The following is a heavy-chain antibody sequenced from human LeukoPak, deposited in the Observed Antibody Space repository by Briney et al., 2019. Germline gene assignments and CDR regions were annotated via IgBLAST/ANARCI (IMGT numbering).Heavy chain of an antibody. J-gene: IGHJ5*02. CDR1: GFTFSSYS. CDR2: ISSSSSYI. CDR3: ARVEYDFWSGYGYNWFDP. V-gene: IGHV3-21*01. D-gene: IGHD3-3*01. Sequence: GGSLRLSCAASGFTFSSYSMNWVRQAPGKGLEWVSSISSSSSYIYYADSVKGRFTISRDNAKNSLYLQMNSLRAEDTAVYYCARVEYDFWSGYGYNWFDPWGQGTLVTVSS.